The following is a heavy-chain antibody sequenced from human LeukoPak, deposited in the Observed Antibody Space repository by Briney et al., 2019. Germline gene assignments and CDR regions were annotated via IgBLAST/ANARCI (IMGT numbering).Heavy chain of an antibody. CDR3: AKASNLGRLTIFGMVINGLVDY. V-gene: IGHV3-23*01. CDR2: ISGSGGST. Sequence: GGSLRLSCAASGFTFSSYAMSWVRQAPGEGLEWVSAISGSGGSTYYADSVKGRFTISRDNSKNTLYLQMNSLRAEDTAVYYCAKASNLGRLTIFGMVINGLVDYWGQGTLVTVSS. J-gene: IGHJ4*02. CDR1: GFTFSSYA. D-gene: IGHD3-3*01.